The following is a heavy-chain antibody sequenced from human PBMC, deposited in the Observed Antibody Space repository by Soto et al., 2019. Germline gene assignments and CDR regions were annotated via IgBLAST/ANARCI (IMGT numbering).Heavy chain of an antibody. V-gene: IGHV4-31*03. J-gene: IGHJ4*02. CDR3: ARDIAGRGYFDY. D-gene: IGHD3-16*02. Sequence: QVQLQESGPGLVKPSQTLSLTCTVSGGSISSGAYYWSWIRQHPEKGLEWIGDIYYSGSTYYNPALKSRLAISVDTSKNQFSLKLSAVTAADTAVYFCARDIAGRGYFDYWGQGALVTVSS. CDR1: GGSISSGAYY. CDR2: IYYSGST.